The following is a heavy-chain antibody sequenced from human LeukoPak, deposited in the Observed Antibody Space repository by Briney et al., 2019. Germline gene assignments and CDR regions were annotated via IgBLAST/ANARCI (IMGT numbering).Heavy chain of an antibody. CDR2: IDPNSGGT. CDR3: ARAGGATFDY. CDR1: GYTFTGHY. D-gene: IGHD5-12*01. V-gene: IGHV1-2*02. J-gene: IGHJ4*02. Sequence: GASVTVSFKASGYTFTGHYMHWVRQAPGQGLEWMGWIDPNSGGTKYAQKFQGRVTLTRGTSISTAYMELSRLISDDAAVYYCARAGGATFDYWGQGTLVAVSS.